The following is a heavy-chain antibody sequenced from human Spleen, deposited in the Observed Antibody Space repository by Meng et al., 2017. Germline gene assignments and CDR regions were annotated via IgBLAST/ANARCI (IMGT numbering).Heavy chain of an antibody. V-gene: IGHV4-4*02. Sequence: GQAQEAGPGLGNPLGTLSLTCAVSGGSIMSNNWWSWVRQPPGKGLEWIGEIYHSGSTNYNPSLRSRVTMSVDKSKNQFSLKLNSMTVADTAMYYCARVCMRPNYDSWGPPTYGVDVWGQGTTVTVSS. CDR2: IYHSGST. J-gene: IGHJ6*02. D-gene: IGHD3-22*01. CDR1: GGSIMSNNW. CDR3: ARVCMRPNYDSWGPPTYGVDV.